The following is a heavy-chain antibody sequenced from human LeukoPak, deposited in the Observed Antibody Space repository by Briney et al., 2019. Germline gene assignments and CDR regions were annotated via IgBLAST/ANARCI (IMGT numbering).Heavy chain of an antibody. V-gene: IGHV4-4*07. CDR1: GDSISSYY. CDR3: ARGPNTAGNYRAFDL. Sequence: SETLSLTCTVSGDSISSYYWSWIRQPAGKGLEWIGHIYTSGSTNYNPSLKSRVTMSVDTSKNQFSLKLTSVTAADTAAYYCARGPNTAGNYRAFDLWGQGTKVTVSS. J-gene: IGHJ3*01. D-gene: IGHD4-11*01. CDR2: IYTSGST.